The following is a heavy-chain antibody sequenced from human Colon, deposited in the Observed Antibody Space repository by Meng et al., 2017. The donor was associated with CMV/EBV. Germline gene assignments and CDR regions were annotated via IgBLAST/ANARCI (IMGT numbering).Heavy chain of an antibody. J-gene: IGHJ6*02. V-gene: IGHV3-66*02. CDR2: IYSGSSP. CDR1: GLTASDNY. CDR3: ARGQEGYCRSTACYAMDV. D-gene: IGHD2-2*01. Sequence: GESLKISCAASGLTASDNYMTWVRQAPGKGLEWVSVIYSGSSPDYADSVKGRFTISRDNSKNTVYLQMNSLRVEDTAVYYCARGQEGYCRSTACYAMDVWGQGTTVTVSS.